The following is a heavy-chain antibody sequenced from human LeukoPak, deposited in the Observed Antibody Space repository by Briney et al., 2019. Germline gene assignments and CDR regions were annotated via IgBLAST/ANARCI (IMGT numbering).Heavy chain of an antibody. CDR2: IGGSGDKT. J-gene: IGHJ4*02. CDR1: GFTFNRNA. CDR3: VRRGDASSGWGDHDF. Sequence: GGSLRLSCAASGFTFNRNAISWVRKAPGKGLEWVSTIGGSGDKTFYADSVKGRFTISRDNSKNMVHLQMNSLTGEDTALYYCVRRGDASSGWGDHDFWGQGALVTVSS. V-gene: IGHV3-23*01. D-gene: IGHD6-19*01.